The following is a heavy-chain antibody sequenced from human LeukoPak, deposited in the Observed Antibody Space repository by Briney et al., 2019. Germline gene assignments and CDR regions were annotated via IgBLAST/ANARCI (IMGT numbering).Heavy chain of an antibody. CDR2: INHSGST. D-gene: IGHD2-2*01. V-gene: IGHV4-34*01. CDR3: ARVIVVVPAAMPPSFSYYYYGMDV. CDR1: GGSFSGYY. J-gene: IGHJ6*02. Sequence: SETLSLTCAVYGGSFSGYYWSWIRQPPGKGLEWIGEINHSGSTNYNPSLKSRVTISVDTSKNQFSLKLSSVTAADTAVYYCARVIVVVPAAMPPSFSYYYYGMDVWGQGTTVTVSS.